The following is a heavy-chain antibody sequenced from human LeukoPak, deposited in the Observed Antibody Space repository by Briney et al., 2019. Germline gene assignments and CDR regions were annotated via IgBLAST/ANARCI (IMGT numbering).Heavy chain of an antibody. V-gene: IGHV1-58*01. J-gene: IGHJ4*02. Sequence: ASVKVSCKASGFTFTSSAVQWVRQARGQRLEWIGWIVVGSGNTNYAQKFQERVTITRDMSTSTAYMELSSLRSEDTAVYYCAADMGGLRWRRGESFDYWGQGTLVTVST. CDR1: GFTFTSSA. CDR2: IVVGSGNT. D-gene: IGHD4-23*01. CDR3: AADMGGLRWRRGESFDY.